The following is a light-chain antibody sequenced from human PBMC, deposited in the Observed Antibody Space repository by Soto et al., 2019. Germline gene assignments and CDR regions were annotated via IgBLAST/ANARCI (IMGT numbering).Light chain of an antibody. CDR1: SSNIGAGYD. CDR2: GNS. CDR3: QSYDSSLSGYVV. V-gene: IGLV1-40*01. J-gene: IGLJ2*01. Sequence: QSVLTQPPSVYGAPGQRVTISCTGSSSNIGAGYDVHWYQQLPGTAPKLLIYGNSNRPSGVPDRFSGSKSSTSASLAITGLQAEDEADYYCQSYDSSLSGYVVFGGGTKVTVL.